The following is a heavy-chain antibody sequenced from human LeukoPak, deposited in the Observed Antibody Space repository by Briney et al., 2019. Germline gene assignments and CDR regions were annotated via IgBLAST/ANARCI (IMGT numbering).Heavy chain of an antibody. CDR1: GYSINSGYY. V-gene: IGHV4-38-2*02. Sequence: SETLSLTCTVSGYSINSGYYWGWIRQPPGKGLEWIGSIYHSGSIYYNPSLKSRVTISVDTSKNQFSLKLSSVTAADTAVYYCARAFSSGWRSFDYWGQGTLVTVSS. J-gene: IGHJ4*02. CDR3: ARAFSSGWRSFDY. CDR2: IYHSGSI. D-gene: IGHD6-19*01.